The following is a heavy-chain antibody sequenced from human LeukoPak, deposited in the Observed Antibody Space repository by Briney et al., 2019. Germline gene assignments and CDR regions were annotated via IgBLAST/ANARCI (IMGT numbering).Heavy chain of an antibody. D-gene: IGHD6-13*01. V-gene: IGHV1-24*01. CDR1: GYTFTSYG. Sequence: ASVKVSCKASGYTFTSYGISWVRQAPGKGLEWMGGFVPEDGETIYAQKFQGRVTMTEDTSTDTAYMELSSLRSEDTAVYYCATVVGSSWPFDYWGQGTLVTVSS. CDR2: FVPEDGET. J-gene: IGHJ4*02. CDR3: ATVVGSSWPFDY.